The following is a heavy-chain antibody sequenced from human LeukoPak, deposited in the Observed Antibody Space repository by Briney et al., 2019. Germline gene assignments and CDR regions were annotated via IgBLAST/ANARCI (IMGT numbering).Heavy chain of an antibody. J-gene: IGHJ4*02. D-gene: IGHD3-10*01. CDR1: GFTFSSYS. CDR2: ISGSGDST. CDR3: AKDRGIISDY. Sequence: GGSLRLSCAVSGFTFSSYSMSWVRQAPGKGLEWVSAISGSGDSTYYADSVKGRLTISRDNSKNTLYLQMNSLRVEDTAVYYCAKDRGIISDYWGQGTLVTVSS. V-gene: IGHV3-23*01.